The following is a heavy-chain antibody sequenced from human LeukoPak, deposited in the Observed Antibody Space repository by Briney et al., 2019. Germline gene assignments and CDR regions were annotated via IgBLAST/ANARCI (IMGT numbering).Heavy chain of an antibody. CDR1: GYTFSDYY. D-gene: IGHD1-14*01. V-gene: IGHV1-2*04. J-gene: IGHJ4*02. CDR2: INPNSGGT. Sequence: GASVKVSCKTSGYTFSDYYIHWVRQAPGQGLEWMGWINPAPGQGLEWMGWINPNSGGTNYAQKFQGWVTMTRDTSISTAYMELSRLRSDDTAVYYCARVGDDRSYFDYWGQGTLVTVSS. CDR3: ARVGDDRSYFDY.